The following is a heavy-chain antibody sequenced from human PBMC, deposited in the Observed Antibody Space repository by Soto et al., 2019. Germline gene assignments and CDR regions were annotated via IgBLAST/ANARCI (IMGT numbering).Heavy chain of an antibody. J-gene: IGHJ6*02. D-gene: IGHD2-2*01. Sequence: GASVKVSCKASGYTFTGYYMHWVRQAPGQGLEWMGWINPNSGGTNYAQKFQGRVTMTRDTSISTAYMELSRLRSDDTAVYYCARVEVDCSSTSCSLYGMDVWGQGTTVTVS. CDR3: ARVEVDCSSTSCSLYGMDV. CDR1: GYTFTGYY. V-gene: IGHV1-2*02. CDR2: INPNSGGT.